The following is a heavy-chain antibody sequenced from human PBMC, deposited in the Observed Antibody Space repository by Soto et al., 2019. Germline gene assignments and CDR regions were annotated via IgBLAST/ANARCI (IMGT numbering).Heavy chain of an antibody. V-gene: IGHV2-5*02. Sequence: SGPTLVNPTQTLTLTCTFSGFSLSTSGVGVGWIRQPPGKALEWLALIYWDDDKRYSPPLKSRLTITKDTSKNQVVLTMTNMDPVDTATYYCAHVPYSWSSSSYFDYWGQGTLVTVSS. J-gene: IGHJ4*02. D-gene: IGHD6-6*01. CDR2: IYWDDDK. CDR3: AHVPYSWSSSSYFDY. CDR1: GFSLSTSGVG.